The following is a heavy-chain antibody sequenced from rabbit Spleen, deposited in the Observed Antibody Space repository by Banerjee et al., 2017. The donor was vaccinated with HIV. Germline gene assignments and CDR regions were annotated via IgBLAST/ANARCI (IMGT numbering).Heavy chain of an antibody. D-gene: IGHD6-1*01. Sequence: QEQLVESGGGLVQPGGSLKLSCKASGFDFSSYGVSWVRQAPGKGLEWIACIEGGSSAFSYFASWAKGRFTISKTSSTTVTLQMTSLTAADTATYFCARGIPYGFAGDAYPPYAMDLWGPGTLVTVS. V-gene: IGHV1S45*01. CDR2: IEGGSSAFS. CDR3: ARGIPYGFAGDAYPPYAMDL. CDR1: GFDFSSYG. J-gene: IGHJ6*01.